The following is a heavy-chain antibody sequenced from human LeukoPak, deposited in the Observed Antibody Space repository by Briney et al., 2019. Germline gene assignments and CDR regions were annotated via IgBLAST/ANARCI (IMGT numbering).Heavy chain of an antibody. J-gene: IGHJ3*02. CDR2: INTDGSST. CDR1: GFTFSSYW. D-gene: IGHD3-22*01. V-gene: IGHV3-74*01. Sequence: PGGSLRLFCAASGFTFSSYWMHWVRQAPGKGLVWVSRINTDGSSTSQVDSVKGRFTISRDNAKNSLYLQMNSLRAEDTAVYYCARDIARDSSGYYYGDDAFDIWGQGTMVTVSS. CDR3: ARDIARDSSGYYYGDDAFDI.